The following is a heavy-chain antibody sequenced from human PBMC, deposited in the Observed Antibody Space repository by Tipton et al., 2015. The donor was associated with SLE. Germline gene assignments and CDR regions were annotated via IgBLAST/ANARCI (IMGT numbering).Heavy chain of an antibody. CDR1: GGSISSGSYY. V-gene: IGHV4-61*02. CDR2: IYTSGST. D-gene: IGHD6-19*01. J-gene: IGHJ4*02. CDR3: ARDVWQWLDY. Sequence: TLSLTCTVSGGSISSGSYYWSWIRQPAGKGLEWIGRIYTSGSTNYNPSLKSRVTISVDTSKNQFSLKLGSVTAADTAVYYCARDVWQWLDYWGQGTLVTVSS.